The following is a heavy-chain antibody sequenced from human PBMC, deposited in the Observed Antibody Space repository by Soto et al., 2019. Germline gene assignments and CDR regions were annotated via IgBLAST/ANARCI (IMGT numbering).Heavy chain of an antibody. CDR2: IYSGGRT. CDR3: ARAFSRWSASTAFDI. D-gene: IGHD6-13*01. CDR1: GFTVRSNY. Sequence: PGRSLRLSCAASGFTVRSNYMSWVRQAPGKGLEWVSVIYSGGRTYYADSVKGRFTISRDNSKNTLYLQMNSLRAEDTAVYYCARAFSRWSASTAFDIWGQGTMGTVSS. J-gene: IGHJ3*02. V-gene: IGHV3-53*01.